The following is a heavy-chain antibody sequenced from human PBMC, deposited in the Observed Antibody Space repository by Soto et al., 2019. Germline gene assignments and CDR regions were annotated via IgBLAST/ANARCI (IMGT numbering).Heavy chain of an antibody. CDR2: ISYDGSNK. D-gene: IGHD6-19*01. J-gene: IGHJ4*02. V-gene: IGHV3-30-3*01. CDR1: GFTFSSYA. CDR3: ARDKAEVAGPIDY. Sequence: QVQLVESGGGVVQPGRSLRLSCAASGFTFSSYAMHWVRQSPGKGLEWVAVISYDGSNKYYADSVKGRFTISRDNSKNTLYLQMNSLRAEDTTVYYCARDKAEVAGPIDYWGQGTLVTVSS.